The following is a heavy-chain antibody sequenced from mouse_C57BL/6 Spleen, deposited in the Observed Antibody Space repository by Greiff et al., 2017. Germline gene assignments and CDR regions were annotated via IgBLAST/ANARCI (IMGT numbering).Heavy chain of an antibody. CDR2: IDPSDSYP. CDR3: ARSGGTGTVDY. V-gene: IGHV1-69*01. J-gene: IGHJ2*01. Sequence: VQLQQPGAELVMPGASVKLSCKASGYTFTSYWMHWVKQRPGQGLEWIGEIDPSDSYPNYNQKFKGKSTLTVDQSSSTAYLQLSSLTSEDSAVYYCARSGGTGTVDYWGQGTTLTVSS. CDR1: GYTFTSYW. D-gene: IGHD4-1*01.